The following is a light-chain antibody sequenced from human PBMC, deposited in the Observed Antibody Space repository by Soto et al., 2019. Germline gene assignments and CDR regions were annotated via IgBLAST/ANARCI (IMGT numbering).Light chain of an antibody. CDR3: ETWDRNSWV. J-gene: IGLJ3*02. V-gene: IGLV4-60*02. CDR2: LESSGSY. CDR1: SGHSSHI. Sequence: QLVLTQSSSASASLGSSVKLTCTLSSGHSSHIIAWHQQQPGKAPRYLMKLESSGSYNKGSGVPDPFSGSSSGADRYLTISNHQFEDEAEYSCETWDRNSWVFGGGTKLTVL.